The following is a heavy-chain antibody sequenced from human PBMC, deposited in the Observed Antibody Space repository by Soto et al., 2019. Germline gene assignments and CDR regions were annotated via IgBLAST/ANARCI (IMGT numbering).Heavy chain of an antibody. J-gene: IGHJ4*02. CDR3: ARDNLAFQGAFDL. CDR2: ITGTSAFT. CDR1: GFFFIDFQ. V-gene: IGHV3-21*01. D-gene: IGHD3-16*01. Sequence: PWGSLRLSCAASGFFFIDFQFNLVRHSPLGGLEWLSSITGTSAFTEYAESIEGRFTISRDNPNKLLFLHMDNLRPEDTAVYYCARDNLAFQGAFDLWGQGTLVTVSS.